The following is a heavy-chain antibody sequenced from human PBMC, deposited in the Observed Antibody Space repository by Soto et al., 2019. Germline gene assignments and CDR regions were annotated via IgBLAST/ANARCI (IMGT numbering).Heavy chain of an antibody. CDR1: GFTFSSYA. D-gene: IGHD1-7*01. J-gene: IGHJ4*02. CDR3: EKDQNPRTIRRLAYYFDY. V-gene: IGHV3-23*01. Sequence: GGSLRLSCAASGFTFSSYAMSWVRQAPGKGLEWVSALRGSGGSTYYSDSVKGRFTISRGNSKNTLYLQMNSLRAEDTAIYHCEKDQNPRTIRRLAYYFDYWGQGTLVTVSS. CDR2: LRGSGGST.